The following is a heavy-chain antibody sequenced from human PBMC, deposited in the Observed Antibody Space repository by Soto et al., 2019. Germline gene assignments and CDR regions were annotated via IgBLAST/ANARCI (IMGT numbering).Heavy chain of an antibody. J-gene: IGHJ4*02. Sequence: QVQLVQSGAEGKKPGASVKVSCKASGYTFTSYGISWVRQAPGQGLEWMGWISAYNCNTNYAQKLQGRVTMTTDTSTSTADMELRGLRSDDTAVYYCSRDTAAAGIFDYWGQGTLVTVSS. V-gene: IGHV1-18*01. CDR2: ISAYNCNT. CDR3: SRDTAAAGIFDY. D-gene: IGHD6-13*01. CDR1: GYTFTSYG.